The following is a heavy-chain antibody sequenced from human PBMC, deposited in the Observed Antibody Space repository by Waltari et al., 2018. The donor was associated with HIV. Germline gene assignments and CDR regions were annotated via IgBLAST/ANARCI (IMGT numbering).Heavy chain of an antibody. J-gene: IGHJ4*02. CDR1: GLSVRNHW. CDR3: ARASHYIEFSTFDGDYYFDL. V-gene: IGHV3-74*01. Sequence: VQLVESGGGSIKTGGSLRISCAGSGLSVRNHWRDWVRHGPGKGLVWVARINSDGSTRNYADAVKGRFVISRDNSRNTVYLQLNSVKVEDTAVYFCARASHYIEFSTFDGDYYFDLWGRGTRVAVSS. D-gene: IGHD3-9*01. CDR2: INSDGSTR.